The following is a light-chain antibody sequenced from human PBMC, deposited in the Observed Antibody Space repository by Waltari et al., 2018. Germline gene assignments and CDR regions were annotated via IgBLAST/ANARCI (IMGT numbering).Light chain of an antibody. Sequence: EMVLTQSPGTLSLSPGDRAILSCRASQSVSKYLAWYQQKPVQAPRLLIFGASSRATGIPDRFSGSGSGTDLSLTISRVEPEDFAVYYWQQYVSLPATFGQGTKVEIE. CDR1: QSVSKY. CDR3: QQYVSLPAT. J-gene: IGKJ1*01. CDR2: GAS. V-gene: IGKV3-20*01.